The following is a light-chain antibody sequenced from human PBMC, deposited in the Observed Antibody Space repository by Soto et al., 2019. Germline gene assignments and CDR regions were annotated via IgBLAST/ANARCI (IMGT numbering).Light chain of an antibody. CDR1: QSISSW. J-gene: IGKJ2*01. V-gene: IGKV1-5*03. Sequence: DIQMTQSPSTLSASVGDRVTITCRASQSISSWLAWYQQKPGKAPNLLIYKASSLESGVPSRFSGSGSGTEFTLTISSLQPDDFATYYCRQYNSYLYTFGQGTKLEIK. CDR3: RQYNSYLYT. CDR2: KAS.